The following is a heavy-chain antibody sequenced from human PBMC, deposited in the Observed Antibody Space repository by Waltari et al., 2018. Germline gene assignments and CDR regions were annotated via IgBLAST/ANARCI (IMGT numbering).Heavy chain of an antibody. D-gene: IGHD3-22*01. CDR3: AREGYYDSSGYYSDADAFDI. J-gene: IGHJ3*02. V-gene: IGHV1-3*01. CDR1: GYTFTSYD. Sequence: QVQLVQSGAEVKKPGASVKVSCKASGYTFTSYDINWVRQAPGQRLGWMGWINAGNGNTKYSQKFEGRVTITRDTSASTAYMELSSLRSEDTAVYYCAREGYYDSSGYYSDADAFDIWGQGTMVTVSS. CDR2: INAGNGNT.